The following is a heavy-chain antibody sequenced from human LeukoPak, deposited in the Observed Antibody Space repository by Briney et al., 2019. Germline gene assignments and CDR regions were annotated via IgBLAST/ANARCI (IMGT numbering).Heavy chain of an antibody. J-gene: IGHJ4*02. Sequence: GGSLRLSCAASGFTFSRNAMSWVRQAPGKGLEWVSSLSGSGGDTYYADSVKGRFTISRDNSKNTVYLQMNSLRAEDTAVYYCAKGYSSGWWGYYFDYWGQGTLVTVSS. D-gene: IGHD6-19*01. CDR3: AKGYSSGWWGYYFDY. V-gene: IGHV3-23*01. CDR2: LSGSGGDT. CDR1: GFTFSRNA.